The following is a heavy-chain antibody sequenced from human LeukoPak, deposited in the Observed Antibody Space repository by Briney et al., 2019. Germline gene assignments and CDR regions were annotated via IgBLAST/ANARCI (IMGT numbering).Heavy chain of an antibody. CDR3: AKVGYSSSWYRLFYFDY. V-gene: IGHV3-30*18. Sequence: GGPLPLSCAASGFTFCSHGMHWVRPAPGKGLVGVAVISYDGSNKYYADSVKGRFTISRDNSKNTLYLQMNSLRAEDTAVYYCAKVGYSSSWYRLFYFDYWGQGTLVTVSS. CDR2: ISYDGSNK. J-gene: IGHJ4*02. D-gene: IGHD6-13*01. CDR1: GFTFCSHG.